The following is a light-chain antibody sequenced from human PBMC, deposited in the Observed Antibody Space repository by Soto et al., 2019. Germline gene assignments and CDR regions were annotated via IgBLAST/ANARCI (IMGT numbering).Light chain of an antibody. CDR3: QQYRT. Sequence: DIQMTQSPSTLSASVGDRVTITCRASQSISSWLAWYQQKPGKAPKLLIYKESSLESGVPARFSGSGSGTEFTLTISSLQPDDFATDYCQQYRTFGQGTKLEIK. V-gene: IGKV1-5*03. CDR2: KES. CDR1: QSISSW. J-gene: IGKJ2*01.